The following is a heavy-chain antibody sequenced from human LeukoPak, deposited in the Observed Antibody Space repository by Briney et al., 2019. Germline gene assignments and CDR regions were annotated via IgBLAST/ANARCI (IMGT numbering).Heavy chain of an antibody. D-gene: IGHD4-17*01. Sequence: GGSLRLSCAASGFTFSSYSMNWFRQAPGEGLEWISYISTSSSTIYYADSVKGRFTISRDNAKNSLYLQMNSLRAEDTAVYYCARDHAYGDSVFWYFDLWGRGALVTVSS. CDR3: ARDHAYGDSVFWYFDL. V-gene: IGHV3-48*01. CDR2: ISTSSSTI. J-gene: IGHJ2*01. CDR1: GFTFSSYS.